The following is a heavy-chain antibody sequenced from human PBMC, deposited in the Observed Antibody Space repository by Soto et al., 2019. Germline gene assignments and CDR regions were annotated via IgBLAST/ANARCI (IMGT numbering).Heavy chain of an antibody. Sequence: PSETLSLTCTVSGGSISSGGYYWSWIRQHPAKGLEWIGYIYYSGSTYYNPSLKSRVTISVDTSKNHFSLKLTSVTAADTAVYYGGRVPSSGNHFDYGGKETLVTFPS. CDR1: GGSISSGGYY. J-gene: IGHJ4*02. CDR2: IYYSGST. V-gene: IGHV4-31*03. CDR3: GRVPSSGNHFDY. D-gene: IGHD3-22*01.